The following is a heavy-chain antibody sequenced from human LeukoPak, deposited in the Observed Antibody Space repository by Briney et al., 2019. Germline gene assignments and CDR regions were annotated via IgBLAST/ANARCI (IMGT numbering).Heavy chain of an antibody. D-gene: IGHD2-2*01. V-gene: IGHV1-2*02. J-gene: IGHJ6*03. CDR3: ARSTSYYYYYMDV. CDR2: INPNSGGT. Sequence: ASVKVSCKASGYTFTGYYMHWVRQAPGQGLEWMGWINPNSGGTNYAQKFQGRVTMTRDTSISTAYMELSRLRSDDTAVYYCARSTSYYYYYMDVWGKGTTVTISS. CDR1: GYTFTGYY.